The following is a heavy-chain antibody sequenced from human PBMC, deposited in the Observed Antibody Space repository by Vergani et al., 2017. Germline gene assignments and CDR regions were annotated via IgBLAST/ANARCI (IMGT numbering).Heavy chain of an antibody. CDR2: INPKSGGT. CDR1: GYTFTGYY. D-gene: IGHD1-26*01. CDR3: ARRLGGTTRYIQH. J-gene: IGHJ1*01. Sequence: VQLVQSGADVKKPGASVKVSCKASGYTFTGYYMYWVRQAPGQGLEWMGWINPKSGGTNYAQKFQGMVTMIRDTSISPVYMELSRLTSDVTAVYYCARRLGGTTRYIQHWGQGTLVTVSA. V-gene: IGHV1-2*02.